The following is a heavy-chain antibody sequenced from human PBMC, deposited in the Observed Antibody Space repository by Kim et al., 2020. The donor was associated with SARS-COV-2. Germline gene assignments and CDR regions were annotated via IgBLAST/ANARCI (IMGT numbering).Heavy chain of an antibody. CDR1: GFTFSSYG. D-gene: IGHD3-10*01. J-gene: IGHJ4*02. CDR2: IWYDGSNK. Sequence: GGSLRLSCAASGFTFSSYGMHWVRQAPGKGLEWVAVIWYDGSNKYYADSVKGRFTISRDNSKNTLYLQMNSLRAEDTAVYYCARGGSAYGSESDYWGQGTLVTVSS. V-gene: IGHV3-33*01. CDR3: ARGGSAYGSESDY.